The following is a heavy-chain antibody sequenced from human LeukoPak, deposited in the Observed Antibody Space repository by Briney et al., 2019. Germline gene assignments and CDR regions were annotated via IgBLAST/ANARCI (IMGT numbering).Heavy chain of an antibody. V-gene: IGHV3-21*01. D-gene: IGHD3-3*01. CDR1: GFTFSSYS. CDR3: ARDSRTIFGVVIASTPFDY. CDR2: ISSSSSYI. Sequence: GGSLRLSCAASGFTFSSYSMNWVRQAPGKGLEWVSSISSSSSYIYYADSVKGRFTISRDNAKTSLYLQMNSLRAEDTAVYYCARDSRTIFGVVIASTPFDYWGQGTLVTVSS. J-gene: IGHJ4*02.